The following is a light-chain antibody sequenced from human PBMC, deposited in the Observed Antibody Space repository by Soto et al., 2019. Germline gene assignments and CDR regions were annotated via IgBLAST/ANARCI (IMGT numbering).Light chain of an antibody. CDR2: SAS. CDR1: QSVSRSY. Sequence: EIVLTQSPGTLSLSPGDIATLSCRASQSVSRSYLGWYQQKPGQAPRLLMYSASIRAAGVPDRFSGSGSGTEFTLTISRLEPEDFTVYYCHHYETFGQGTKVEIK. CDR3: HHYET. V-gene: IGKV3-20*01. J-gene: IGKJ1*01.